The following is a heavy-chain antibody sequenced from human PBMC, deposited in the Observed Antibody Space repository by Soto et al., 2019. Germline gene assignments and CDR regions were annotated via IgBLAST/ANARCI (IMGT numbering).Heavy chain of an antibody. J-gene: IGHJ4*02. CDR2: IVVGSGNT. CDR1: GSTFTSSA. Sequence: ASVKVSCKASGSTFTSSAMQWVRQARGQRLEWIGWIVVGSGNTNYAQKFQERVTITRDMSTSTAYMELSSLRSEDTAVYYCAARWVVAATEFDYWGQGTLVTVSS. V-gene: IGHV1-58*02. D-gene: IGHD2-15*01. CDR3: AARWVVAATEFDY.